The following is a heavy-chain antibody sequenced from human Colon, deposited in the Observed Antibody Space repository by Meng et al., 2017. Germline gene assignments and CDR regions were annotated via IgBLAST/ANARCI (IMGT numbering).Heavy chain of an antibody. V-gene: IGHV3-74*01. CDR2: INRDGSST. Sequence: EGGPVVTGGGSVVPGGSLVSSCVVTGLSFSRYWIYCVRQGPGKGLVWVSRINRDGSSTSYADSVKGGFTISRDDDKNTLYLQMNSLRAEDTAVYYCARGRRDGYNLDYWGQGTLVTVSS. CDR1: GLSFSRYW. CDR3: ARGRRDGYNLDY. D-gene: IGHD5-24*01. J-gene: IGHJ4*02.